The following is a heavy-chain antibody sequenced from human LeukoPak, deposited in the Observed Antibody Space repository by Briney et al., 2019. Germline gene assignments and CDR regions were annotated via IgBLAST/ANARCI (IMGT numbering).Heavy chain of an antibody. CDR3: ARVPRNSCTNGVCYQNYYMDV. J-gene: IGHJ6*03. Sequence: KPSATLSLTCAVSGGSFSGYYWSWIRQPPGKGLEWIGEINHSGSTNYNPSLKSRVTISVDTSKNQFSLKLSSVTAADTAVYYCARVPRNSCTNGVCYQNYYMDVWGKGTTVTVSS. CDR2: INHSGST. V-gene: IGHV4-34*01. D-gene: IGHD2-8*01. CDR1: GGSFSGYY.